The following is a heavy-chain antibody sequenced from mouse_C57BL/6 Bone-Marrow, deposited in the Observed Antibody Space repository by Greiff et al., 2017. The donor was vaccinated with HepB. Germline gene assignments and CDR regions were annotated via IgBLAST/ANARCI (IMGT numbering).Heavy chain of an antibody. CDR1: GYTFTSYG. CDR3: ARREYYYGSSFWYFDV. V-gene: IGHV1-81*01. CDR2: IYPRSGNT. Sequence: LVESGAELARPGASVKLSCKASGYTFTSYGISWVKQSTGQGLEWIGEIYPRSGNTYYNEKFKGKATLTADKSSSTAYMELRSLTSEDSAVYFCARREYYYGSSFWYFDVWGTGTTVTVSS. J-gene: IGHJ1*03. D-gene: IGHD1-1*01.